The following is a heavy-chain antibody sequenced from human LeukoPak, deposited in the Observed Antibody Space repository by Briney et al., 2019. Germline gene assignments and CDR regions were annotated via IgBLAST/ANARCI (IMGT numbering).Heavy chain of an antibody. D-gene: IGHD3-22*01. CDR2: INVGNGNT. CDR3: ARDRYYYYSSSYDY. Sequence: ASVKVSCKASGFTFSSYAIHWVRQAPGQRLEWMGWINVGNGNTKLSQQFQGRVTMTRDTSASTAYMELSSLRSEDTAVYYCARDRYYYYSSSYDYWGQEPWSPSPQ. CDR1: GFTFSSYA. V-gene: IGHV1-3*01. J-gene: IGHJ4*01.